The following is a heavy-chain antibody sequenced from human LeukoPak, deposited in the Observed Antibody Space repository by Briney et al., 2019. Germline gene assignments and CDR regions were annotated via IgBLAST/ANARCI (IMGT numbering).Heavy chain of an antibody. J-gene: IGHJ5*02. CDR2: ISTYNGNT. D-gene: IGHD6-19*01. CDR1: GYIFTSYG. Sequence: VASVKVSCKASGYIFTSYGISWVRQAPGQGLEWMGWISTYNGNTNYAQKVQGRVTMTTDTSTSTAYMELRSLRSDDTAVYYCARDRIAVADPPNWFDPWGQGTLVTVSS. CDR3: ARDRIAVADPPNWFDP. V-gene: IGHV1-18*01.